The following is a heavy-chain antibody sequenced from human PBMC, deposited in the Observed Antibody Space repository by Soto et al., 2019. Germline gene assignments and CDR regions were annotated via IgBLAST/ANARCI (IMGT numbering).Heavy chain of an antibody. CDR2: ISSSSSYI. Sequence: SWRLNVIRQKHREGVEGVSSISSSSSYIDYADSVKGRFTISRDNAKNSLYLQMNSLRAEDTAVYYCSRHLRRSYYYYYYEMDFWGKGTTVTVSS. D-gene: IGHD3-16*02. J-gene: IGHJ6*04. V-gene: IGHV3-21*06. CDR3: SRHLRRSYYYYYYEMDF. CDR1: SWR.